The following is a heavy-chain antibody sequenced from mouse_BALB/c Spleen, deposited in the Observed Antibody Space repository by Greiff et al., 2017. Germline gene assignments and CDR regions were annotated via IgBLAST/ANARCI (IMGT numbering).Heavy chain of an antibody. CDR3: ESSNATHSMDY. J-gene: IGHJ4*01. V-gene: IGHV1-20*02. CDR1: GYSFTGYF. CDR2: INPYNGDT. Sequence: VQLQQSGPELVKPGASVKISCKASGYSFTGYFMNWVMQSHGKSLEWIGRINPYNGDTFYNQKFKGKATLNEDKSSSTANMELRSLASEDSAVYYCESSNATHSMDYWGQGTSVTVSS.